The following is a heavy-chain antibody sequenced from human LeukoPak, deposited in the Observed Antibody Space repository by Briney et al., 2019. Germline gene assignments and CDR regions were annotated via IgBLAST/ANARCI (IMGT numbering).Heavy chain of an antibody. CDR1: GGTFSSYA. CDR2: IIPIFGTA. CDR3: ARDAFMFGGVSGYD. V-gene: IGHV1-69*13. J-gene: IGHJ4*02. Sequence: GASVKVSCKASGGTFSSYAISWVRQAPGQGLEWMGGIIPIFGTANYAQKFQGRVTITADESTSTAYMELSSLRSEDTAVYYCARDAFMFGGVSGYDWGQGTLVTVSS. D-gene: IGHD3-16*01.